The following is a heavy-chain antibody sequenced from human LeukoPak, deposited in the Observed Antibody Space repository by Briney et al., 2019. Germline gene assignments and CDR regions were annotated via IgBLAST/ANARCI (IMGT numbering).Heavy chain of an antibody. CDR3: AKRGVVIRVILVGFHKEAYYFDS. CDR2: ISGSGGRP. D-gene: IGHD3-22*01. J-gene: IGHJ4*02. Sequence: GGSLRLSCAVSGVTLSNYGMAWVRQAPGKGREWVAGISGSGGRPNYADSVKGRFTISRDNAKNTLYLQMNSLRAEDTAVYFCAKRGVVIRVILVGFHKEAYYFDSWGQGALVSVSS. CDR1: GVTLSNYG. V-gene: IGHV3-23*01.